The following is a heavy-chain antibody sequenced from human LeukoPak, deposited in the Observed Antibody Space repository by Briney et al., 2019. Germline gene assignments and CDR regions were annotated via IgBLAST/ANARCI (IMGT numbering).Heavy chain of an antibody. CDR1: GGSISSGGYY. CDR2: IYYSGST. J-gene: IGHJ6*02. V-gene: IGHV4-31*03. CDR3: ARESGAYYYGMDV. Sequence: SQTLSLTCTVSGGSISSGGYYWSWIRQHPGKGLEWIGYIYYSGSTYYNPSLKSRVTISVGTFKNQFSLKLSSVTAADTAVYYCARESGAYYYGMDVWGQGTTVTVSS.